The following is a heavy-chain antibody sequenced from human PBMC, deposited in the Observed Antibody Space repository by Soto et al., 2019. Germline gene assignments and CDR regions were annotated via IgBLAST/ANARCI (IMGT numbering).Heavy chain of an antibody. CDR2: IKQDGTEK. Sequence: AGGSLRLSCAASGLTFSRYWMNWVRQAPGKGLEWVADIKQDGTEKNYVDSVKGRFTISRDNARNSLYLQMDSLRAEDTAVYFCARGDTPMITGMDSFDIWGQGTMVTVSS. V-gene: IGHV3-7*01. CDR1: GLTFSRYW. J-gene: IGHJ3*02. CDR3: ARGDTPMITGMDSFDI. D-gene: IGHD5-18*01.